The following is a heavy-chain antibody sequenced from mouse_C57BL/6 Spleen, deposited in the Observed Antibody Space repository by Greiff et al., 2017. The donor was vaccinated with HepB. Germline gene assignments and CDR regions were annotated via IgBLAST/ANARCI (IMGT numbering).Heavy chain of an antibody. CDR2: GQGLEWIG. Sequence: VKLKQSGPELARPWASVKISCQAFYTFSRRVHFAIRVKQRPGQGLEWIGAIYPGNGDTSYNQKFKGKATLTADKSSSTAYMQLSSLTSEDSAVYYCACGKSDGSMDYWGQGTTLTVSS. CDR1: YTFSRRVH. CDR3: SEDSAVYYCACGKSDGSMDY. V-gene: IGHV1-87*01. D-gene: IGHD1-1*01. J-gene: IGHJ2*01.